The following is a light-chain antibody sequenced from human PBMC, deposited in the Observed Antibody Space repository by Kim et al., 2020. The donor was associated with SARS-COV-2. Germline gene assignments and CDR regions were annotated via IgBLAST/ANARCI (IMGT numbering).Light chain of an antibody. Sequence: GQTVRIKCQGDNLRSYYASWYQQKPGRAPILVNYGENNRPSGIPDRFSGSSSGNTASLTITGAQAEDEADYYCNSRDSSGNQWVFGGGTQLTVL. J-gene: IGLJ3*02. V-gene: IGLV3-19*01. CDR3: NSRDSSGNQWV. CDR1: NLRSYY. CDR2: GEN.